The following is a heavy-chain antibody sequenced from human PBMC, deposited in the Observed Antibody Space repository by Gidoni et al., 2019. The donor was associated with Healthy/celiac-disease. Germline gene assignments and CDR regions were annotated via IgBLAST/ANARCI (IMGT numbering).Heavy chain of an antibody. V-gene: IGHV7-4-1*02. D-gene: IGHD5-12*01. CDR3: ARVQNIVATAYYYYYGMDV. CDR2: INTNTGNP. Sequence: QVQLVQSGSELKKPGASVTVSCKASGYTFTRSTMKWVRQAPGQGLEWMGWINTNTGNPTYAQGFTGRFVFSLDTSVSTAYLQISSLKAEDTAVYYCARVQNIVATAYYYYYGMDVWGQGTTVTVSS. CDR1: GYTFTRST. J-gene: IGHJ6*02.